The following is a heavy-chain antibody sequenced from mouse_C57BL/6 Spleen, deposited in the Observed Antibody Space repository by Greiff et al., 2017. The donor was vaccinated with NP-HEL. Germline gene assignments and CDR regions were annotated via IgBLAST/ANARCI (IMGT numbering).Heavy chain of an antibody. CDR3: ARGAGVVAKDWYAY. Sequence: QVQLQQPGAELVKPGASVKMSCKASGYTFTSYWITWVKQRPGQGLEWIGDIYPGSGSTNYNEKFKSKATLTVDTSSSTAYMKLSSLTSEDSAVYYCARGAGVVAKDWYAYWGQGTLVTVSA. CDR2: IYPGSGST. V-gene: IGHV1-55*01. D-gene: IGHD1-1*01. CDR1: GYTFTSYW. J-gene: IGHJ3*01.